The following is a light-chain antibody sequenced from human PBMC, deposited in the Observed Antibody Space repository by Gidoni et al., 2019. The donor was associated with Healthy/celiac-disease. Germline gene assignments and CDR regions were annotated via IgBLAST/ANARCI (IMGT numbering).Light chain of an antibody. CDR3: QQYDNLPIT. J-gene: IGKJ5*01. V-gene: IGKV1-33*01. CDR2: DAS. CDR1: QDISNY. Sequence: DIQMTQSPSSLSASVGDRVTITCQASQDISNYLNWYQQKPGKAPKLRIYDASNLETGVPSRFSGSGSGTDFTLTISSLQPEDIATYDCQQYDNLPITFGQGTRLEIK.